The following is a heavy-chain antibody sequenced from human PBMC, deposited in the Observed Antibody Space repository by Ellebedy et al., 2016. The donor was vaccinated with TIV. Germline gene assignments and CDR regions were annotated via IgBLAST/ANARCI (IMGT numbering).Heavy chain of an antibody. CDR1: GGSISSGEYH. J-gene: IGHJ5*02. CDR2: IYHSGST. D-gene: IGHD2-8*01. V-gene: IGHV4-31*03. CDR3: ARDPRYCINGVCPLYNWFDP. Sequence: MPSETLSLTCTVSGGSISSGEYHWTWIRQHPGKGLEWIGSIYHSGSTHHNPSLKSRVIMSVDTSKNQFSLKLTSVTAADTAVYYCARDPRYCINGVCPLYNWFDPWGQGTLVTVSS.